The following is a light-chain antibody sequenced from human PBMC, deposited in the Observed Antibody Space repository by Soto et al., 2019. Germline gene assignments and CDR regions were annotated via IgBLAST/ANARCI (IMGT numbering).Light chain of an antibody. V-gene: IGKV3D-20*02. CDR3: QHRMNWPLT. CDR2: DTS. CDR1: QTLSNSF. J-gene: IGKJ5*01. Sequence: EIVLTQSPGTLSLSPGERATLSCRASQTLSNSFIAWYQQKPGQAPRLLIYDTSSRATGVPDRYSASGSETDFTLTISSLEPEDIAVYYCQHRMNWPLTFGQGTRLEIK.